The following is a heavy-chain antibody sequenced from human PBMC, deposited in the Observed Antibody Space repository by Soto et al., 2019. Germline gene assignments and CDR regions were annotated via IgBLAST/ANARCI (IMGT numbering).Heavy chain of an antibody. Sequence: SVKVSCKAAGGTFSTYSISWVRQAPGQGLEWMGGIIPMLGKTNYAQKFQGRVTITADESTSTAYMDLSSLRSDDTAVYYCAKDILEWLFFLVGYSYHGMLV. CDR2: IIPMLGKT. D-gene: IGHD3-3*01. CDR1: GGTFSTYS. CDR3: AKDILEWLFFLVGYSYHGMLV. J-gene: IGHJ6*01. V-gene: IGHV1-69*13.